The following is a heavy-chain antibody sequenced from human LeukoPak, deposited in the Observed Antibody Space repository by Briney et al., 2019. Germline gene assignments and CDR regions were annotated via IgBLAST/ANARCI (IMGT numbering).Heavy chain of an antibody. V-gene: IGHV1-2*02. Sequence: ASVKVSCKASGYTFTGYYMHWVRQAPGQGLEWMGWINPNSGGTNYAQKFQGRVTMTRDTSISTAYMELSRLRSDDTAVYYCARSIAAAVTSFEYWGQGTLVTVSS. CDR2: INPNSGGT. D-gene: IGHD6-13*01. CDR1: GYTFTGYY. J-gene: IGHJ4*02. CDR3: ARSIAAAVTSFEY.